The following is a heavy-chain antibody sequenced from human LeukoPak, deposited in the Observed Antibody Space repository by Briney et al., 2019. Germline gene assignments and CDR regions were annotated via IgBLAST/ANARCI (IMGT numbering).Heavy chain of an antibody. Sequence: LGESLKISCKGSGYTFTNYWIAWVRQMPGKGLEWVGIFYPANSDTRYSPSFQGQVTMSADKSINTAYLQWSNLKASDTAMYYCARRYDNTGYSDYWGQGTLVTVSS. CDR1: GYTFTNYW. V-gene: IGHV5-51*01. J-gene: IGHJ4*02. D-gene: IGHD2-21*01. CDR2: FYPANSDT. CDR3: ARRYDNTGYSDY.